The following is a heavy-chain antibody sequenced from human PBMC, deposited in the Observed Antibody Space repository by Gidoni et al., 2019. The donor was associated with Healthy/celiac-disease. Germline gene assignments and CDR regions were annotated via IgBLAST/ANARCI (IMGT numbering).Heavy chain of an antibody. CDR2: IYTSGST. J-gene: IGHJ6*02. Sequence: QVQLQESGPGLVKPSQTLSLTCTVSGGSISIGIYYCSWIRQPAGKGLEWIGRIYTSGSTNYNPSLKSRVTMSVDTSKNQFSLKLSSVTAADTAVYYCARDRVREWLSNKGDYYYGMDVWGQGTTVTVSS. CDR3: ARDRVREWLSNKGDYYYGMDV. D-gene: IGHD6-19*01. V-gene: IGHV4-61*02. CDR1: GGSISIGIYY.